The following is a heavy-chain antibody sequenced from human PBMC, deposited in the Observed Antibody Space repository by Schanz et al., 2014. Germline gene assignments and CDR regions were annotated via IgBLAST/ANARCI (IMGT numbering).Heavy chain of an antibody. CDR2: VNYIGST. CDR1: GDSISRYY. D-gene: IGHD4-17*01. V-gene: IGHV4-59*01. J-gene: IGHJ4*02. CDR3: AGMATVTYFDF. Sequence: QVQLQESGPGLVKPSETLSLTCNVSGDSISRYYWSWVRQAPGKGLEWIGYVNYIGSTKYNPSLESRVTISADTSKKQFSLKMTSVTTADTAVYYCAGMATVTYFDFWGQGALVTVSS.